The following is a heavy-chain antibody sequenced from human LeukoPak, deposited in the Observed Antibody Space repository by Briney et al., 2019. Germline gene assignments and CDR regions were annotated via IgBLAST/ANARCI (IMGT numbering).Heavy chain of an antibody. Sequence: PGGSLRLSCAASGFTFSSYWMSWVRQAPGKGLEWVANIKQDGSEKYYVDSVKGRFTISRDNAKNSLYLQMNSLRAEDTAVYYCARDGHYDILTGYLGYWGQGTLVTVSS. CDR2: IKQDGSEK. CDR3: ARDGHYDILTGYLGY. V-gene: IGHV3-7*01. CDR1: GFTFSSYW. D-gene: IGHD3-9*01. J-gene: IGHJ4*02.